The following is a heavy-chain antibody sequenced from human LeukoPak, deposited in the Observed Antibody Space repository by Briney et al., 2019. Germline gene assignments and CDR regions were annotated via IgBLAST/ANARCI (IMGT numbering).Heavy chain of an antibody. D-gene: IGHD3-10*02. CDR1: GFTFSNYW. V-gene: IGHV3-23*01. CDR3: AELGITMIGGV. CDR2: ISGSGGST. Sequence: GGSLRLSCAASGFTFSNYWMSWVRQAPGKGLEWVSAISGSGGSTYYADSVKGRFTISRDNAKNSLYLQMNSRRAEDTAVYYCAELGITMIGGVWGKGTTVTISS. J-gene: IGHJ6*04.